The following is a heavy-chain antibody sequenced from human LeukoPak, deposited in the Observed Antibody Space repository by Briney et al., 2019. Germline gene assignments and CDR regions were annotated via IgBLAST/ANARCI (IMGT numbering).Heavy chain of an antibody. CDR3: AREAYYDSSGYFGY. J-gene: IGHJ4*02. D-gene: IGHD3-22*01. CDR1: GFTFSSYA. Sequence: GGSLRLSCAASGFTFSSYAMSWVRQAPGKGLEWVSAISGSGGSTYYADSVKGRFTISRDNSKNTLYLQMGSLRAEDMAVYYCAREAYYDSSGYFGYWGQGTLVTVSS. CDR2: ISGSGGST. V-gene: IGHV3-23*01.